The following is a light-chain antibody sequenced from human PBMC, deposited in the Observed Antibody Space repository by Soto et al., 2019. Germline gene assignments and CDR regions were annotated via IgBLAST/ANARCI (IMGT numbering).Light chain of an antibody. V-gene: IGKV1-5*03. CDR3: QHYSSYL. Sequence: DIQMTQSPSTLSASVGDRVTITCRASQSISSWLAWYQQKPGKAPKLLIYKASSLESGVPSRFSGSGSGTEFTLTISSLQPDDFATYYCQHYSSYLFGQGTKLEI. CDR1: QSISSW. J-gene: IGKJ2*01. CDR2: KAS.